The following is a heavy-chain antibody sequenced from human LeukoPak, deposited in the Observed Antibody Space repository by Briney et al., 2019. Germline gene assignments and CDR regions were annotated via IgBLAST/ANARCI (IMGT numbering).Heavy chain of an antibody. D-gene: IGHD6-19*01. CDR3: ARADYTSAWYGGGGYFFKY. V-gene: IGHV4-59*01. Sequence: SETLSVTCSVSGASMGTNSWTWIRPPLGKGLEWIGYIYHTGSTIYNPTLKSRVTISVDTSKNQFSLNLTSVTAADTAVYYCARADYTSAWYGGGGYFFKYWGHGILVTVSS. CDR2: IYHTGST. J-gene: IGHJ4*01. CDR1: GASMGTNS.